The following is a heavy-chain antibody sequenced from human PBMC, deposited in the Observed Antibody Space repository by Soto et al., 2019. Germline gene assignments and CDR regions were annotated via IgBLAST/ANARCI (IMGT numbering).Heavy chain of an antibody. CDR3: ARAGLLHPNTYYYDSSGYLLDY. CDR1: GDSVSSNSAS. V-gene: IGHV6-1*01. Sequence: SQTLSLTFSISGDSVSSNSASWNWIRPSPSRGLEWLGRTYYRSKWYNDYAVSVKSRITINPDTSKNQFSLQLNSVTPEDTAVYYCARAGLLHPNTYYYDSSGYLLDYWGQGTLVTVSS. CDR2: TYYRSKWYN. J-gene: IGHJ4*02. D-gene: IGHD3-22*01.